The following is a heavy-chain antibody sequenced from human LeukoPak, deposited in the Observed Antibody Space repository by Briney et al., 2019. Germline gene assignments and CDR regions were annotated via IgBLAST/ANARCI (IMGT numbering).Heavy chain of an antibody. CDR2: IWYDGSNK. V-gene: IGHV3-33*01. CDR1: GFTFSSYG. J-gene: IGHJ4*01. Sequence: GGSLRLSCAASGFTFSSYGMHWVRQAPGKGLEWVAVIWYDGSNKYYADSVKGRFTISRDNSKNTLYLQMNSLRAEDTAVYYCVRDRSEDDSSGYIHRDFDSWGHGTLVIVSS. D-gene: IGHD3-22*01. CDR3: VRDRSEDDSSGYIHRDFDS.